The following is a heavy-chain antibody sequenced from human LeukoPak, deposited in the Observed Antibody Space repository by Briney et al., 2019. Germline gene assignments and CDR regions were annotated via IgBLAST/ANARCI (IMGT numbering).Heavy chain of an antibody. CDR2: ISWDSGKI. CDR3: ALCKETRDWFYP. CDR1: GFTFDIYA. J-gene: IGHJ5*02. Sequence: GGSLRLFCAASGFTFDIYAMHWVRHAPGKGLEWVSGISWDSGKIVYAVSVKGRFTISRDNAKNSLYLQVNSLRAEDTALYYCALCKETRDWFYPWGQGTLVTLSS. D-gene: IGHD5-24*01. V-gene: IGHV3-9*01.